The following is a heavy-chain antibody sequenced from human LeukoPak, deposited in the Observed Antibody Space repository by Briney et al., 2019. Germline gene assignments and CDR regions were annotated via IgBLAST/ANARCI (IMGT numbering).Heavy chain of an antibody. Sequence: SETLSLTCAVYGGSFSGYYWSWIRQPPGKGLEWIGEINHSGSTNYNPSLKSRVTISVDTSKNQYSLKLSSVTAADTAVYYCARAWYYYDSSGYYPFDYWGQGTLVTVSS. J-gene: IGHJ4*02. CDR1: GGSFSGYY. CDR3: ARAWYYYDSSGYYPFDY. D-gene: IGHD3-22*01. CDR2: INHSGST. V-gene: IGHV4-34*01.